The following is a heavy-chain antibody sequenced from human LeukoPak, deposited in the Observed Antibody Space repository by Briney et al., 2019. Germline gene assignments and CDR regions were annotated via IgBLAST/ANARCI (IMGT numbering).Heavy chain of an antibody. CDR2: VYYGRSP. CDR3: ARSSGTGTFSY. CDR1: GDSISRSTYY. J-gene: IGHJ4*02. D-gene: IGHD6-25*01. V-gene: IGHV4-39*02. Sequence: SETLSLTCTVSGDSISRSTYYWAWIRQPPGKGLEWIGSVYYGRSPYFNPSLESRATISVDTSKNHFSLEMSSVTAADTAVYYCARSSGTGTFSYWGQGTLVTVSS.